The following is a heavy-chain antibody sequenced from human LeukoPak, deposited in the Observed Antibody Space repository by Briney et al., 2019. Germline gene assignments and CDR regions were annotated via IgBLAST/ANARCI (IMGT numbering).Heavy chain of an antibody. Sequence: ALVKVSCKASGYTFTSYGISWVRQAPGQGLEWMGWISAYNGNTNYAQKLQGRVTMTTDTSTSTAYMELRSLRSDDTAVYYCARVMYYDISTGYSALDYWGQGTLVTVSS. CDR1: GYTFTSYG. CDR2: ISAYNGNT. V-gene: IGHV1-18*04. CDR3: ARVMYYDISTGYSALDY. J-gene: IGHJ4*02. D-gene: IGHD3-9*01.